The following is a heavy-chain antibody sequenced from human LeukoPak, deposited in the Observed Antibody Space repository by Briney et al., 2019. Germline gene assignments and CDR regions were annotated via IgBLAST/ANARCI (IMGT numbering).Heavy chain of an antibody. CDR3: ATRNPHYGDYYIDY. J-gene: IGHJ4*02. CDR1: GYTFTGYY. V-gene: IGHV1-24*01. Sequence: ASVKVSCKASGYTFTGYYMHWVRQAPGKGLEWMGGFDPEDGETFYAQKFQGRVTMTEDTSTDTAYMELSSLRSEDTAVYYCATRNPHYGDYYIDYWGPGTLVTVSS. CDR2: FDPEDGET. D-gene: IGHD4-17*01.